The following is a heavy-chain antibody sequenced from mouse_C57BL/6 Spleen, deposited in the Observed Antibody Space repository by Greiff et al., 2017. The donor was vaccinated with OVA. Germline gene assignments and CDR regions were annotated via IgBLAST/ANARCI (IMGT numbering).Heavy chain of an antibody. J-gene: IGHJ3*01. V-gene: IGHV1-64*01. CDR2: IHPNSGST. D-gene: IGHD1-1*01. CDR3: ARTYYGSSYVWFAY. Sequence: QVQLQQPGAELVKPGASVKLSCKASGYTFTSYWMHWVKQRLGQGLEWIGMIHPNSGSTNYNEKFKSKATLTVDKSSSTAYMQLSSLTSEDSAVYYCARTYYGSSYVWFAYWGQGTLVTVSA. CDR1: GYTFTSYW.